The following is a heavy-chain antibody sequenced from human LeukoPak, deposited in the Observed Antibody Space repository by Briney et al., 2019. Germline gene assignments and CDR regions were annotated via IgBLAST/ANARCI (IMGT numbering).Heavy chain of an antibody. V-gene: IGHV4-39*01. D-gene: IGHD5-24*01. CDR3: ERHRRMALTGSFDN. J-gene: IGHJ4*01. Sequence: SETLSPTCTVSGGSISSSSYYWGWIRQPPGKGLEWIGSIYYSGGTYYNPSLKSRVTISVDTSKNQFSLKLSSGDVADTAVYYVERHRRMALTGSFDNSGHRTLVTVSS. CDR2: IYYSGGT. CDR1: GGSISSSSYY.